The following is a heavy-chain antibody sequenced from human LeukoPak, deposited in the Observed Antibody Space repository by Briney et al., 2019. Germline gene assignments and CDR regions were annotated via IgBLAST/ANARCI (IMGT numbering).Heavy chain of an antibody. Sequence: SETLSLTCTVSGGSTSSSSYYWSWIRQPPGKGLEWIGEINHSGSTNYNPSLKSRVTISVDTSKNQFSLKLSSVTAADTAVYYCAVSSGRGGSKSNNWFDPWGQGTLVTVSS. CDR3: AVSSGRGGSKSNNWFDP. J-gene: IGHJ5*02. CDR2: INHSGST. V-gene: IGHV4-39*07. CDR1: GGSTSSSSYY. D-gene: IGHD2-15*01.